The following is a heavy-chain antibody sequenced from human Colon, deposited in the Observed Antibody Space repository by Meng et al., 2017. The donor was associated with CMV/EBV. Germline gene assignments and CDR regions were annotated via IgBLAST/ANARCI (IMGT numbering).Heavy chain of an antibody. D-gene: IGHD3-22*01. Sequence: GSLRLSCTVSGGSISSSSYYWGWIRQPPGKGLEWIGSIYYSGSTYYNPSLKSRVTISVDTSKNQFSLKLSSVTAADTAVYYCARVRIPMIVDDGGQGTLVTVSS. V-gene: IGHV4-39*01. CDR3: ARVRIPMIVDD. J-gene: IGHJ4*02. CDR1: GGSISSSSYY. CDR2: IYYSGST.